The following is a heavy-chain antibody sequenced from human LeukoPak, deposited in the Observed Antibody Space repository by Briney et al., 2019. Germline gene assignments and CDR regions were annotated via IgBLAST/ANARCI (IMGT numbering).Heavy chain of an antibody. D-gene: IGHD1-14*01. V-gene: IGHV4-39*01. CDR1: DGSISSSNSY. J-gene: IGHJ5*02. CDR2: IFYTGNT. Sequence: PSETLSLTCTVSDGSISSSNSYWAWIRQPPGKGLEWIANIFYTGNTYYNPSLKSRVTISIDTSKNQFSLRLNSVTATDTAVYYCARLNKPGWFDPWGQGTLVTVSS. CDR3: ARLNKPGWFDP.